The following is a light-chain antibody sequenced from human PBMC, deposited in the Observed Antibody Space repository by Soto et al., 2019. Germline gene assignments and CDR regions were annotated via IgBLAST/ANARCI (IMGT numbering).Light chain of an antibody. CDR1: SSNIGAGYD. Sequence: QSVLTQPPSVSGVPGQRVTISCTGRSSNIGAGYDVHWYQQLPGRAPKLLIYGNTNRPSGVPDRFSGSKSGTSASLAITGLQAEDEAGYYCLSFDSSLSVVFGGGTKVTVL. CDR3: LSFDSSLSVV. J-gene: IGLJ2*01. V-gene: IGLV1-40*01. CDR2: GNT.